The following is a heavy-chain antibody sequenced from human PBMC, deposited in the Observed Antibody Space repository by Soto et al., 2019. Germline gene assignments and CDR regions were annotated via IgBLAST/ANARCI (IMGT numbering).Heavy chain of an antibody. Sequence: SETLSLTCTVSGDSISSYYWTWIRQPPGKGLEWIAFIYYSGSTNYNPSLKSRVTISVDTSKNQFSLKLSSVTAADTAVYYCARHVGSGYDYRIGEFDYWGQGTLVTVSS. D-gene: IGHD5-12*01. V-gene: IGHV4-59*08. CDR2: IYYSGST. CDR1: GDSISSYY. CDR3: ARHVGSGYDYRIGEFDY. J-gene: IGHJ4*02.